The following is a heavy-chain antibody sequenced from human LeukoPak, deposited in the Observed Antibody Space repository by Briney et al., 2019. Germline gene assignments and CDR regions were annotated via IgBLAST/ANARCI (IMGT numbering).Heavy chain of an antibody. D-gene: IGHD1-14*01. J-gene: IGHJ4*02. CDR2: TWYDGSNK. CDR3: ARKTGDC. V-gene: IGHV3-33*01. Sequence: QSGGSLRLSCAASGFTFSSYGMHRVRQAPGKGLEWVAVTWYDGSNKYYADSVKGRFTTSRDNSKNTLYLQMNSLRVEDTAVYYCARKTGDCWGQGTLVIVSS. CDR1: GFTFSSYG.